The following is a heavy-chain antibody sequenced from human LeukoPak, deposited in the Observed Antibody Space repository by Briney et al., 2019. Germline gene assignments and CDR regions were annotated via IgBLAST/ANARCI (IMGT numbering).Heavy chain of an antibody. Sequence: GGSLRLSCAASGFTFSSYEMNWVRQAPGKGLEWVSYISSSGSTIYYADSVKGRFTISRHNAKNSLYLQMNSLRAEDTAVYYCARRAATERGHSYGLDYWGQGTLVTVSS. CDR1: GFTFSSYE. J-gene: IGHJ4*02. V-gene: IGHV3-48*03. D-gene: IGHD5-18*01. CDR2: ISSSGSTI. CDR3: ARRAATERGHSYGLDY.